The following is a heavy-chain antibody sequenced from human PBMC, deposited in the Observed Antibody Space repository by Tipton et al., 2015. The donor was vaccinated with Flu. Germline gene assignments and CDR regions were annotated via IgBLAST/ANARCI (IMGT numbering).Heavy chain of an antibody. Sequence: TLSLTCTVSQYSISSSDYWGWIRKPPGRGLQWIGMLYHSGDTYHNPSFRSRATMSVDTSKNQFSLKLSPVTAADTAVYYCARDLGRPAHDWYFDLWGRGTLVTVSS. D-gene: IGHD2-2*01. J-gene: IGHJ2*01. V-gene: IGHV4-38-2*02. CDR2: LYHSGDT. CDR3: ARDLGRPAHDWYFDL. CDR1: QYSISSSDY.